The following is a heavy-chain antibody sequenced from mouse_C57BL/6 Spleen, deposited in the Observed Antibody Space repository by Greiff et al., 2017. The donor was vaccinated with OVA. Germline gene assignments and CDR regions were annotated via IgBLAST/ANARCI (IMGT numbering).Heavy chain of an antibody. CDR3: ARDLCVFAY. D-gene: IGHD2-3*01. CDR2: ISDGGRYT. CDR1: GFTFSSYA. Sequence: DVQLVESGGGLVKPGGSLKLSCAASGFTFSSYAMSWVRQTPEKRLEWVATISDGGRYTYYPNNVKGRFTNSRYNTKNNLYLQMSHLKSEDTAMYYCARDLCVFAYWGQGTLVTVSA. J-gene: IGHJ3*01. V-gene: IGHV5-4*01.